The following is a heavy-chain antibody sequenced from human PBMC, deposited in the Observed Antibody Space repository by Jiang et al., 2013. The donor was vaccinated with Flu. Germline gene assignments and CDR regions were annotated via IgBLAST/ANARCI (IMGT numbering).Heavy chain of an antibody. CDR3: ATEPYDSGSFVDY. CDR2: IQAGGST. Sequence: SETLTLTCTVSGDSISSSSYYWSWIRQPAGKRLEWIGRIQAGGSTNYNPSLKSRVTISVDTSKNQFSLKLTSVSAADTAVHYCATEPYDSGSFVDYWGQGTLVTVSS. D-gene: IGHD3-10*01. CDR1: GDSISSSSYY. J-gene: IGHJ4*02. V-gene: IGHV4-61*02.